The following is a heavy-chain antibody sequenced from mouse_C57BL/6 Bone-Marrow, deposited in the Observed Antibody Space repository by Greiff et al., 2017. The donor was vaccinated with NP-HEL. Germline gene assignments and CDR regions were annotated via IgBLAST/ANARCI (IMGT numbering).Heavy chain of an antibody. Sequence: QVPLQQPGAELVKPGASVKMSCKASGYTFTSYWITWVKQRPGQGLEWIGDIYPGSGSTNYNEKFKSKATLTVDTSSSTAYMQLSSLTSEDSAVYYCARSGTTVVEPFFDYWGQGTTLTVSS. CDR3: ARSGTTVVEPFFDY. CDR1: GYTFTSYW. D-gene: IGHD1-1*01. V-gene: IGHV1-55*01. CDR2: IYPGSGST. J-gene: IGHJ2*01.